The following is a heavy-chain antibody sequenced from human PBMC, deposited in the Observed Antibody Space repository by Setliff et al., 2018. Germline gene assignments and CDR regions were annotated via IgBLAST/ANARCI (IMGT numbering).Heavy chain of an antibody. CDR2: IYYSGST. Sequence: SETLSLTCTVSGGSISSGGYYWGWIRQPPGKGLEWIGSIYYSGSTYYNPSLKSRVTISVDTSKKQFSLKLSSVTAADTAVYYCARAAGSRKYNFWSGYQPWGQGTLVTVSS. J-gene: IGHJ4*02. CDR3: ARAAGSRKYNFWSGYQP. D-gene: IGHD3-3*01. V-gene: IGHV4-39*07. CDR1: GGSISSGGYY.